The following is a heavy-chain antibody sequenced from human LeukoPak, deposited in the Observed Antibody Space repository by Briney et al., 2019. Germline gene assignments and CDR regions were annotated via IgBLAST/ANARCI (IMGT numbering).Heavy chain of an antibody. V-gene: IGHV4-39*07. Sequence: SETLSLTCSVSGGSISLSYYYWGWIRQPPGTALEWIGSVYYSGTTSYNPSLKSRVTISVDTSKNQFSLKLRSVTAADTAVYYCARVTGYVIEDYFDYWGQGTLVTVSS. CDR3: ARVTGYVIEDYFDY. D-gene: IGHD3-22*01. J-gene: IGHJ4*02. CDR2: VYYSGTT. CDR1: GGSISLSYYY.